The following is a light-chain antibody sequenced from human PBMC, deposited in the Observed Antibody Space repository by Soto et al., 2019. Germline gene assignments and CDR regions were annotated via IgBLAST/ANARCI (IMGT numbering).Light chain of an antibody. CDR1: NVGNKA. V-gene: IGLV1-36*01. J-gene: IGLJ3*02. Sequence: QAVLTQPPSVSEAPGQRVTISCSGSNVGNKAVKWYQQLPGKAPKLLLYYDDMLSSGVSDRFSGSKSGTSASLAISGLQNDDDGDYYCAIWDDSVDGWVFGGGTKVTVL. CDR2: YDD. CDR3: AIWDDSVDGWV.